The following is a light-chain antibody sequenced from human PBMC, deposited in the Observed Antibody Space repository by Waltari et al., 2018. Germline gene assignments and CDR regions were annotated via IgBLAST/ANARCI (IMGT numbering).Light chain of an antibody. CDR3: AAWDDSLSAVP. J-gene: IGLJ2*01. CDR2: KNN. CDR1: NSNIGSNY. Sequence: QSVLTQPPSTSGTPGQRVTISCSGSNSNIGSNYVYWYQQVPGMAPKLLIYKNNRLPSGVPDRVSGSKSGTSASLAISALRSEDEADYYCAAWDDSLSAVPFGGGTKVTVL. V-gene: IGLV1-47*01.